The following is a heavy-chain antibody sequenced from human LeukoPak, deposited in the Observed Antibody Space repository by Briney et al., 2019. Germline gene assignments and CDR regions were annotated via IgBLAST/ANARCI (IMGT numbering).Heavy chain of an antibody. J-gene: IGHJ4*02. D-gene: IGHD3-10*01. CDR3: AKVPTKLWFGVGYFDY. Sequence: GGSLRLSCAASGFTFSSYSMNWVRQAPGKGLEWVSSISSSSSYIYYADSVKGRFTISRDNSKNTLYLQMNSLRAEDTAVYYCAKVPTKLWFGVGYFDYWGQGTLVTVSS. CDR2: ISSSSSYI. V-gene: IGHV3-21*04. CDR1: GFTFSSYS.